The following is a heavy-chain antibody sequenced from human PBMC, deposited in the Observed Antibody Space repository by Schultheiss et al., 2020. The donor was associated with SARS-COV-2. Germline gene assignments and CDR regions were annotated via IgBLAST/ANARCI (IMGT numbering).Heavy chain of an antibody. J-gene: IGHJ6*02. V-gene: IGHV4-4*02. CDR1: GGSISSSNW. CDR2: IYHSGST. D-gene: IGHD6-13*01. CDR3: ARDDSSSWYGGIDI. Sequence: SETLSLTCAVSGGSISSSNWWSWVRQPPGKGLEWIGEIYHSGSTNYNPSLKSRVTISVDKSKNQFSLKLSSVTAADTAVYYCARDDSSSWYGGIDIWGQGTTVTVSS.